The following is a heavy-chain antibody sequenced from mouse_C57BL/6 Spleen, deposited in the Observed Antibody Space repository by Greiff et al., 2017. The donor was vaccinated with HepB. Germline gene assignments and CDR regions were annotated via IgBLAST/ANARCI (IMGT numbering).Heavy chain of an antibody. CDR1: GYAFSSSW. D-gene: IGHD1-1*01. J-gene: IGHJ4*01. V-gene: IGHV1-82*01. CDR2: IYPGDGDT. CDR3: AITTVVGY. Sequence: QVQLQHSGPELVKPGASVKISCKASGYAFSSSWMNWVKQRPGKGLEWIGRIYPGDGDTNYNGKFKGKATLTADKSSSTAYMQLSSLTSEDSAVYFCAITTVVGYWGQGTSVTVSS.